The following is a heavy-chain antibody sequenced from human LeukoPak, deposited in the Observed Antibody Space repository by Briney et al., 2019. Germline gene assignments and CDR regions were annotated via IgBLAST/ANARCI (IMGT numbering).Heavy chain of an antibody. CDR3: ARVDLGHQLILDY. Sequence: RASETLSLTCTVSGGSISGYYWSWIRQPPGKGLEWIGYIYHSGSTYYNPSLKSRVTISVDRSKNQFSLKLSSVTAADTAVYYCARVDLGHQLILDYWGQGTLVTVSS. J-gene: IGHJ4*02. V-gene: IGHV4-59*12. CDR2: IYHSGST. D-gene: IGHD2-2*01. CDR1: GGSISGYY.